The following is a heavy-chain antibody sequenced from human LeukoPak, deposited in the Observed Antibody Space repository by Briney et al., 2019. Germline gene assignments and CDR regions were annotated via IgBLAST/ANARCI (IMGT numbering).Heavy chain of an antibody. J-gene: IGHJ4*02. Sequence: SETLSLTCTVSGGSISSYYWSWIRQPAGKGLEWIGRIYTSGSTNYNPSLKSRVTISVDTSKNQFSLKLSSVTAADTAVYYCARGGYSITIFGVVSPIDYWGQGTLVTVSS. CDR1: GGSISSYY. V-gene: IGHV4-4*07. CDR3: ARGGYSITIFGVVSPIDY. CDR2: IYTSGST. D-gene: IGHD3-3*01.